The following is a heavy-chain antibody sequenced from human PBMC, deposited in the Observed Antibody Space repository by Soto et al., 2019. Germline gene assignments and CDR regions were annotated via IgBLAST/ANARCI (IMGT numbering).Heavy chain of an antibody. J-gene: IGHJ6*02. V-gene: IGHV4-31*03. CDR1: GGSITSGGYY. CDR3: ARDANTYGSGSYGMDV. CDR2: IYNRGSS. Sequence: QVQLQESGPGLVKPSQTLSLTCTVSGGSITSGGYYWSWIRQHPGKGLEWIGYIYNRGSSYYNPSLKSRVIISLDTSKSQFSLKLSSMTAADTAVYYCARDANTYGSGSYGMDVWGQGTTVTVSS. D-gene: IGHD3-10*01.